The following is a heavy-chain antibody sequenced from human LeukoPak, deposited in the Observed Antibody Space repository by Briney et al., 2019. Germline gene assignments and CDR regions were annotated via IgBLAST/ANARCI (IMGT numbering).Heavy chain of an antibody. CDR1: GGSISSYY. CDR2: FYHSGGI. D-gene: IGHD3-9*01. Sequence: SETLSLTCTVSGGSISSYYWHWIRQPPGKGLEWVGHFYHSGGINTNPSLKSRVTISIDTSKNQISLNFRSVTAEDTAVYYCATADWLLTTPTDYWGQGTLVTVSS. J-gene: IGHJ4*02. CDR3: ATADWLLTTPTDY. V-gene: IGHV4-59*01.